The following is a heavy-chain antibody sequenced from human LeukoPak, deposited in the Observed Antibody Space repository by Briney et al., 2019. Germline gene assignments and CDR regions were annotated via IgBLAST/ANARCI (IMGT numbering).Heavy chain of an antibody. Sequence: GASVKVSCKASGYTFSNYGITWVRQVPGQGLEWMGWISAYNTNSNYAQKFQGRVTLTTDTSTSTAYMELRRLRSDDTAVYYCARDPVVRGVYDGLDIWGQGTMVTVSS. CDR1: GYTFSNYG. CDR3: ARDPVVRGVYDGLDI. D-gene: IGHD3-10*01. V-gene: IGHV1-18*01. J-gene: IGHJ3*02. CDR2: ISAYNTNS.